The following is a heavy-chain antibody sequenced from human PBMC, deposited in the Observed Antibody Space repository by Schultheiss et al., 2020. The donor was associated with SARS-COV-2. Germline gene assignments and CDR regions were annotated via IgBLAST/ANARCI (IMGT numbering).Heavy chain of an antibody. CDR3: AKDSARITGTTEYFDY. Sequence: GGSLRLSCAASGFTFSSYGMHWVRQAPGKGLEWVAVIWYDGSNKYYADSVKGRFTISRDNSKNTLYLQMNSLRAEDTAVYYCAKDSARITGTTEYFDYWGQGTLVTVSS. V-gene: IGHV3-30*02. D-gene: IGHD1-20*01. CDR2: IWYDGSNK. J-gene: IGHJ4*02. CDR1: GFTFSSYG.